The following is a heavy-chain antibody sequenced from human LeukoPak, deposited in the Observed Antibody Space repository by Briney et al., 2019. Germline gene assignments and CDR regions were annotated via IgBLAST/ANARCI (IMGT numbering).Heavy chain of an antibody. J-gene: IGHJ1*01. CDR1: GFXFSNYW. CDR2: IYGDGSRT. D-gene: IGHD4-17*01. CDR3: AKSLGDSASF. V-gene: IGHV3-74*01. Sequence: GGSLRLSCVASGFXFSNYWMHWVRQAPGKGLVWVSRIYGDGSRTYYADSVKGRFTISGDNAKNTLYLQMNGLRAEDTAVYYCAKSLGDSASFWGQGTLVTVSS.